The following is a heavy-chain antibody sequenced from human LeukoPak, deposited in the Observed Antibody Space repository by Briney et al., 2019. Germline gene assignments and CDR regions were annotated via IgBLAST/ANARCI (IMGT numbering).Heavy chain of an antibody. CDR3: AKSRGGWYPRASDI. V-gene: IGHV3-21*01. CDR2: ISSSSSYI. D-gene: IGHD6-19*01. J-gene: IGHJ3*02. CDR1: GFTFSSFS. Sequence: GGSLRLSCAASGFTFSSFSMNWVRQAPGKGLEWVSSISSSSSYIYYADSMKGRFTISRDNAKNSLYLQMNSLRAEDTAVYYCAKSRGGWYPRASDIWGQGTMVTVSS.